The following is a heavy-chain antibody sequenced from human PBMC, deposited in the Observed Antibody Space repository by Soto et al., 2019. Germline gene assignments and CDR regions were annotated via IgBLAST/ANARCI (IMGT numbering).Heavy chain of an antibody. J-gene: IGHJ6*02. D-gene: IGHD3-10*01. CDR2: VHHSWGS. Sequence: QVQLQESGPGLVKPSETLSLSCTVSGGSISSYYWSWFRQSPGKRMEWIGYVHHSWGSSYNPSLHTRVAITLDASKSQFSQKVTSVTATDTAGYACARQGFGPLHGLVDVWGQGTTVTVSS. CDR3: ARQGFGPLHGLVDV. CDR1: GGSISSYY. V-gene: IGHV4-59*08.